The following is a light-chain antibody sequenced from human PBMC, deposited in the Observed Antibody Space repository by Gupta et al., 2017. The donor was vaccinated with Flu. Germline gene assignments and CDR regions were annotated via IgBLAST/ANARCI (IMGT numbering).Light chain of an antibody. V-gene: IGKV1-12*01. J-gene: IGKJ4*01. CDR1: QVIYSQ. CDR3: HQSDSFPLT. CDR2: PAS. Sequence: DIQMTQSPSSVSASVGDRVTVTCRASQVIYSQLGWYQQKPGKAPKLLIYPASTLQSGVPSRFSGSGSETDFTLTITSLQPEDAATYYCHQSDSFPLTFGGGSRVEIK.